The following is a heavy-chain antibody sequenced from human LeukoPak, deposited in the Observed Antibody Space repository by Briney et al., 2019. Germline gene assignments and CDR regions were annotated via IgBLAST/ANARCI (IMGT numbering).Heavy chain of an antibody. CDR1: GFIASNKY. CDR2: IRSDGTT. V-gene: IGHV3-66*04. D-gene: IGHD4-17*01. CDR3: ARRRGGYGEGELDY. Sequence: GGSLRLSCAASGFIASNKYMSWVRQAPGKGLEWVSTIRSDGTTDYADSAKGRFTISRDDSKNTVYLQMDSLRVEDTAVYSCARRRGGYGEGELDYWGQGTLVTVSS. J-gene: IGHJ4*02.